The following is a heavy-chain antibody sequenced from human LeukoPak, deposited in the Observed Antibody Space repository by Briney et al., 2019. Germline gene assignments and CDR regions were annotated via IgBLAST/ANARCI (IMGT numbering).Heavy chain of an antibody. CDR2: IYFSGST. V-gene: IGHV4-39*07. CDR1: GVSISSSSHY. CDR3: ASWKDTQGLKAYFDL. J-gene: IGHJ2*01. Sequence: SETLSLTCTVSGVSISSSSHYWGWIRQPPGKGLEWIGSIYFSGSTYYNPSLKSRVTISVDTSKNQFSLNLSSVTAADTAVYYCASWKDTQGLKAYFDLWGRGTLVTVPS. D-gene: IGHD1-1*01.